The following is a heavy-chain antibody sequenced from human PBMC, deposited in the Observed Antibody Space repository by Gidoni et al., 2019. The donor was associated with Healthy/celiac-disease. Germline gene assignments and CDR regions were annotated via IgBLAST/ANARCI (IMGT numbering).Heavy chain of an antibody. CDR1: GFTFSSYS. V-gene: IGHV3-21*01. Sequence: EGQLVESGGGLVKPGGSRRLSCAASGFTFSSYSMNWVRQAPGKGLEWVSSISSSSSYIYYADSMQGRFTISRDNAKNSLYLQMNSLRAEDTAVYYCAREGAGTLDYWGQGTLVTVSS. CDR3: AREGAGTLDY. D-gene: IGHD1-1*01. J-gene: IGHJ4*02. CDR2: ISSSSSYI.